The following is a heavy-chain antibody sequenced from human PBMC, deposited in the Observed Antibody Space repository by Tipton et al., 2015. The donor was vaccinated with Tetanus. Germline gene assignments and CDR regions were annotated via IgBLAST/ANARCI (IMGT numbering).Heavy chain of an antibody. CDR2: INDSGST. J-gene: IGHJ4*02. CDR1: GGSFSGYF. D-gene: IGHD4-17*01. V-gene: IGHV4-34*01. Sequence: TLSLTCAVHGGSFSGYFWTWIRQPPGKGLEWIGEINDSGSTSYNPSLKSRVTISVDTSKNQFSLNLSSVTAADTAVYYCARWETVTTKIHYWGQGTLVTVSS. CDR3: ARWETVTTKIHY.